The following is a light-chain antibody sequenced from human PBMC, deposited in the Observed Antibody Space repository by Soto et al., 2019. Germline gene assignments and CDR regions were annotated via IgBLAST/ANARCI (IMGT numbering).Light chain of an antibody. CDR1: QSVGTK. J-gene: IGKJ5*01. CDR2: DAS. CDR3: QRYNNRAPIT. Sequence: DIVLTQTAPTIAVSRGEVATRTCRVSQSVGTKIAWYQQKPCQAPRLLIYDASTRATGVPPRFGGSGSGTDFTLTISSLQSEDFALYACQRYNNRAPITLGQGTRLEI. V-gene: IGKV3-15*01.